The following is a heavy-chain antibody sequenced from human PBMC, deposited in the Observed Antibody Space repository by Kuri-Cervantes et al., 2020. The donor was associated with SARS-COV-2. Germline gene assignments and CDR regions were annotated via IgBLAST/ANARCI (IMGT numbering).Heavy chain of an antibody. CDR3: ASTDSSGYYVRVGAFDI. D-gene: IGHD3-22*01. CDR1: GYSFTSYW. J-gene: IGHJ3*02. Sequence: KVSCKGSGYSFTSYWIGWVRQMPGKGLEWMGIIYPGDSDTRYSPSFQGQVTISADKSISTAYLQWSSLKASDTAMYYCASTDSSGYYVRVGAFDIWGQGTMVTVSS. CDR2: IYPGDSDT. V-gene: IGHV5-51*01.